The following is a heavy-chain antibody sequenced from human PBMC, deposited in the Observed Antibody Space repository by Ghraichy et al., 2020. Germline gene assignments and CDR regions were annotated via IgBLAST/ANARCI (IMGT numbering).Heavy chain of an antibody. J-gene: IGHJ5*02. CDR1: GDSIISSRYL. CDR2: IYYTGSA. V-gene: IGHV4-39*07. D-gene: IGHD2-2*03. CDR3: VRRMDFWVDP. Sequence: SQTLSLTCSVSGDSIISSRYLWGWIRQPPGKGLEWLGSIYYTGSAYYDPSLNSRVTISLDTSKNQFSLRLTSVTAADTAVYYCVRRMDFWVDPWGRGTLVIVSS.